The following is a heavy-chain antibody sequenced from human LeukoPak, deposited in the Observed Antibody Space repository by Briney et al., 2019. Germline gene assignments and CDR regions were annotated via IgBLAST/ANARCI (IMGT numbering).Heavy chain of an antibody. J-gene: IGHJ5*02. V-gene: IGHV3-33*06. CDR2: VWYDGSQK. CDR1: GLSLSDYG. Sequence: GGSLRLSCLAYGLSLSDYGTHWVRQAPGKGLEWVAVVWYDGSQKYYADSVKGRFLISRDNSKNTVNLQMSRLSAEDTAVHYCAKEGQYRRADWFDPWPQETLVTVSS. D-gene: IGHD3-16*02. CDR3: AKEGQYRRADWFDP.